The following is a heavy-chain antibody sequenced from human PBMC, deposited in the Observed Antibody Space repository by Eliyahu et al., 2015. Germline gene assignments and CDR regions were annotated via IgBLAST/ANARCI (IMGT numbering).Heavy chain of an antibody. J-gene: IGHJ4*02. V-gene: IGHV3-49*05. Sequence: EMQLVESGGGLVKPGRSLRLSCKVSGXTLGDYAMSWFRQAPGKGLEWVGFIRSXAYGATTQYAASVRGRFTISTDDSNTIAYLQMNSLRSEDTAVYFCTREGAYGVFDYWGQGTLVTVSS. CDR2: IRSXAYGATT. D-gene: IGHD4-17*01. CDR1: GXTLGDYA. CDR3: TREGAYGVFDY.